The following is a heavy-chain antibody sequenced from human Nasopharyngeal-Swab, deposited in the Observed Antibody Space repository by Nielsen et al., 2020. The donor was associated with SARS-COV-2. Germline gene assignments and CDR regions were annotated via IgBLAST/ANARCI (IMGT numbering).Heavy chain of an antibody. CDR1: GASISNHY. V-gene: IGHV4-59*08. CDR2: IYNTGRT. Sequence: SETLSLTCTVSGASISNHYWNWIRLPPGKGLEWLAFIYNTGRTIYNPSLQSRVTISSDTSKNQFSLKLTSVTAADMGVYFCAGGSGYRFDYWGQGALVTVSS. D-gene: IGHD3-22*01. CDR3: AGGSGYRFDY. J-gene: IGHJ4*02.